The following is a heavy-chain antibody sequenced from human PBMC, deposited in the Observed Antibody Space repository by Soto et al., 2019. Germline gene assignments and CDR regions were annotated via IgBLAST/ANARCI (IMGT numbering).Heavy chain of an antibody. J-gene: IGHJ5*02. CDR2: IYYSGST. CDR1: GGSISSSSYY. CDR3: ARSVFGVVSNWFDP. Sequence: QLQLQESGPGLVKPSETLSLTCTVSGGSISSSSYYWGWIRQPPGKGLEWIGSIYYSGSTYYNPSLKSRVTISVDTSKNQFSLKLSSVTAADTAVYYCARSVFGVVSNWFDPWGQGTLVTVSS. D-gene: IGHD3-3*02. V-gene: IGHV4-39*01.